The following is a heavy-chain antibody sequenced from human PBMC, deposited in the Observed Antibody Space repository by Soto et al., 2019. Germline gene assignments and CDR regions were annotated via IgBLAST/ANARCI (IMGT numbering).Heavy chain of an antibody. D-gene: IGHD4-17*01. V-gene: IGHV3-21*06. J-gene: IGHJ4*01. CDR2: ISSTATYI. Sequence: EVQLVESGGGLVKPGGSLRLSCVGSGFSFSDHGMNWVRQAPGKGLEWVSSISSTATYIYGADSLKGRFTISRDNAKNSLFLQMNSLSAEDTAVYYCARGDTRSSVTEIDYWGHGTLVIVSS. CDR3: ARGDTRSSVTEIDY. CDR1: GFSFSDHG.